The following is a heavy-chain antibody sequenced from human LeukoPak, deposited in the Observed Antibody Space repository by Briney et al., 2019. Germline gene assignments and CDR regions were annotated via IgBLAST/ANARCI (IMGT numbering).Heavy chain of an antibody. CDR1: GGSISSSNYY. V-gene: IGHV4-39*02. CDR3: ASELGGAAASTDAFDI. Sequence: PSETLSLTCTVSGGSISSSNYYWGWIRQPPGKGLEWIGSIYYSGSTYYNPSLKSRVTISVDTSKDHFSLKLNSVTAADTAVYYCASELGGAAASTDAFDIWGQGTMVTVSS. D-gene: IGHD6-13*01. CDR2: IYYSGST. J-gene: IGHJ3*02.